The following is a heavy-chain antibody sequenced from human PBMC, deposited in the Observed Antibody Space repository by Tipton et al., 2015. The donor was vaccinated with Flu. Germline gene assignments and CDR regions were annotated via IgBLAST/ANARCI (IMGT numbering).Heavy chain of an antibody. CDR2: ISTYTGHT. CDR3: AKRSSSSRRPADDS. CDR1: GYTFFRYS. Sequence: QSGPEVKKPGASVKISCKTSGYTFFRYSLNWVRQAPGQGLEWLGWISTYTGHTNYTQKFQGRVSMTTDTSTSTAYMELRSLRSDDTAIYYCAKRSSSSRRPADDSWGQGTLVTVSS. J-gene: IGHJ4*02. D-gene: IGHD2-2*01. V-gene: IGHV1-18*01.